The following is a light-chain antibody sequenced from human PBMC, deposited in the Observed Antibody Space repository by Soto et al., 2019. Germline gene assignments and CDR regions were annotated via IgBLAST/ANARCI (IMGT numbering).Light chain of an antibody. Sequence: EIVLRQSPATLSLSLGERATLSCRASQAVSGYLAWYQQKPGQPPRLLIDSVSTRATDIPARFSGSGSGTDFTLTISSLDPEDFAVYYCHQRNSWPWTFGQGTKVEIK. V-gene: IGKV3-11*01. CDR3: HQRNSWPWT. J-gene: IGKJ1*01. CDR2: SVS. CDR1: QAVSGY.